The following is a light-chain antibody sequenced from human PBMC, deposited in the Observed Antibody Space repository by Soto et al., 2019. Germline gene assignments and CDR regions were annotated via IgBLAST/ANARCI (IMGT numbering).Light chain of an antibody. V-gene: IGLV2-14*01. Sequence: QSALTQPGSVSGSPGQSITISCTGTSSNIGGYNYVSWYQQHPGKAPKLIISEVSNRPSGLANRFSGSKSGNTASLTISRLQAEDEVDYHGSSYTSTYTLVVCGGGTKLNV. CDR1: SSNIGGYNY. J-gene: IGLJ2*01. CDR3: SSYTSTYTLVV. CDR2: EVS.